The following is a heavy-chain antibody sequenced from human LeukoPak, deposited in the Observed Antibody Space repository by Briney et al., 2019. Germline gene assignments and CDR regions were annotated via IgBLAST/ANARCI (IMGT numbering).Heavy chain of an antibody. D-gene: IGHD2-2*01. V-gene: IGHV4-39*01. CDR1: GGSICSSSYY. CDR3: ANQDCSSTSCYFAWFDP. Sequence: SETLSLTCTVSGGSICSSSYYWGWIRQPPGKGLEWIGSIYYSESTYYNPSLKSRVTISVDTSKNQFSLKLSSVTAADTAVYYCANQDCSSTSCYFAWFDPWGQGTLVTVSS. CDR2: IYYSEST. J-gene: IGHJ5*02.